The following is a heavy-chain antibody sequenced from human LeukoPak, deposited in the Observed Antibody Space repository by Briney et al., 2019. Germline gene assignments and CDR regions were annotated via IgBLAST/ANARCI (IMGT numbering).Heavy chain of an antibody. CDR1: GFTLSSYA. CDR3: AKGRVGATGYYYYYGMDV. CDR2: ISGSGGST. Sequence: PGGSLRLSCAASGFTLSSYAMSWVRQAPGKGLEWVSAISGSGGSTYYSDSVKGRFTISRDNSKNTLYLQMNSLRAEDTAVYYCAKGRVGATGYYYYYGMDVWGQGTTVTVSS. V-gene: IGHV3-23*01. D-gene: IGHD1-26*01. J-gene: IGHJ6*02.